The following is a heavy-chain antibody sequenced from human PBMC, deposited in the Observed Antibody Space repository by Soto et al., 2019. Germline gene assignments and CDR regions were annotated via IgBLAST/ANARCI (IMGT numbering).Heavy chain of an antibody. CDR2: ITSDGSST. CDR1: GFTFSNYW. J-gene: IGHJ4*02. V-gene: IGHV3-74*01. CDR3: ARDLPDY. Sequence: PGGSLRLSCAASGFTFSNYWMHWVRQAPGKGLVWVSRITSDGSSTNYADSVKGRFTVSRDNAKNTLYLQMNSLRAEDTAVYYCARDLPDYSGQGTLVTVAS.